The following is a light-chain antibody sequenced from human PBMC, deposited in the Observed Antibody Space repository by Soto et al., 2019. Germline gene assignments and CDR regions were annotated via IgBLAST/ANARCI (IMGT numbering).Light chain of an antibody. Sequence: DIQMTQSPSSLSASVGDRVTITCRASQSIASYLNWYQQKPGKAPTLLIYAASSLPSGVTPRFSGSGSGTDFSLTISSLQPEDFATYYCQQCYSTPITFGQGTRLEIK. J-gene: IGKJ5*01. V-gene: IGKV1-39*01. CDR1: QSIASY. CDR3: QQCYSTPIT. CDR2: AAS.